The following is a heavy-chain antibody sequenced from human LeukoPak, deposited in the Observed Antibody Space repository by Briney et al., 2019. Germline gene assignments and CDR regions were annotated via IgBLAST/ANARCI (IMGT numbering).Heavy chain of an antibody. CDR3: ASDYYDSSGYSSD. CDR1: GGSISSSSYY. V-gene: IGHV4-39*07. J-gene: IGHJ4*02. D-gene: IGHD3-22*01. CDR2: IYYSGST. Sequence: TPSGTLSLTCTVSGGSISSSSYYWGWIRQPPGKGLEWIGSIYYSGSTYYNPSLKSRVTISVDTSKNQFSLKLSSVTAADTAVYYCASDYYDSSGYSSDWGQGTLVTVSS.